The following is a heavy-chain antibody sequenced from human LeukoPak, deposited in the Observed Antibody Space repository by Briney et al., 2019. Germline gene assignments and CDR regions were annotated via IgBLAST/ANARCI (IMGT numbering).Heavy chain of an antibody. J-gene: IGHJ4*02. CDR2: IYSDGTT. CDR1: GFTVSTNY. CDR3: AKSSTVTSFDY. D-gene: IGHD4-17*01. Sequence: GGSLRLSCAASGFTVSTNYMTWVRQAPGKGLEWVSVIYSDGTTYYADSVKGRFTISRDNSKNTLYLQMNSLRAEDTAVYYCAKSSTVTSFDYWGQGTLVTVSS. V-gene: IGHV3-66*01.